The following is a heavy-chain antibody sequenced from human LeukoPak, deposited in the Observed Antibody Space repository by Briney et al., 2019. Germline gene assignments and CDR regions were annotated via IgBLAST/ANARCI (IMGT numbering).Heavy chain of an antibody. CDR1: GFTFSSYW. J-gene: IGHJ5*02. Sequence: GGSLRLSCAASGFTFSSYWMSWVRQAPGKGLEWVANIKQDGSEQYYVDSVKGRFTISRDSAKNSLSLQMNSLRAEDTAVYYCARPLMYYYGSETYFWFDPWGQGTLVTVSS. D-gene: IGHD3-10*01. V-gene: IGHV3-7*01. CDR3: ARPLMYYYGSETYFWFDP. CDR2: IKQDGSEQ.